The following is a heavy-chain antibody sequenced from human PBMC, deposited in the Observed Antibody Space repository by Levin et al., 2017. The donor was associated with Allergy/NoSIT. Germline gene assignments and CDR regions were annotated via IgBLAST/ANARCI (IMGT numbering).Heavy chain of an antibody. CDR3: AREGYSSRWNGYFHH. D-gene: IGHD6-13*01. J-gene: IGHJ1*01. Sequence: PSQTLSLTCTVSGDSISSHHYYWSWIRQSPGKGLEWIGYIYYDGTTEYNPSLKDRLNILVDTPKNQFSLRLSSVTAADTAVYYCAREGYSSRWNGYFHHWGQGTLVTVSS. CDR1: GDSISSHHYY. V-gene: IGHV4-30-4*01. CDR2: IYYDGTT.